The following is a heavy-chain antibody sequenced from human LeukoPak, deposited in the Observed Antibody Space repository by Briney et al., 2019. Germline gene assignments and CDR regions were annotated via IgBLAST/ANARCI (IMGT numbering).Heavy chain of an antibody. D-gene: IGHD3-9*01. Sequence: PETLSLTCTVSGGSISSSSYYWGWIRQPPGKGLEWIGSIYYSGSTYYNPSLKSRVTISVDTSKNQFSLKLSSVTAADTAVYYCARSLPNYDILTGYYNPLGNFDYWGQEPWSPSPQ. CDR2: IYYSGST. V-gene: IGHV4-39*07. CDR3: ARSLPNYDILTGYYNPLGNFDY. J-gene: IGHJ4*01. CDR1: GGSISSSSYY.